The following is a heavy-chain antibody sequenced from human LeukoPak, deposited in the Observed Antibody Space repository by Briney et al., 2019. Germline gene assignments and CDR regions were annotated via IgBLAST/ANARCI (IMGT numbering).Heavy chain of an antibody. CDR1: GFTFSSYS. CDR3: ARDRITRGGVDY. D-gene: IGHD5-24*01. J-gene: IGHJ4*02. CDR2: ISSSSSYI. Sequence: GGSLRLSCAASGFTFSSYSMNWVRQAPGKGLEWVSSISSSSSYIYYADSVKGRFTISRDNAKNSLYLQMNSLRAEDTAVYYCARDRITRGGVDYWGQGTLVTVSS. V-gene: IGHV3-21*01.